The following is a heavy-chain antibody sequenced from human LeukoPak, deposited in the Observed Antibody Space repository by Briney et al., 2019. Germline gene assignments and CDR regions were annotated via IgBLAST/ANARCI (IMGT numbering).Heavy chain of an antibody. V-gene: IGHV3-23*01. J-gene: IGHJ3*02. CDR3: AKDVVVPAANRWTYYYDSSGEGAFDI. Sequence: QPGGSLRLSCAASGFTFSSYAMSWVRQAPGKGLEWVSAISGSGGSTYYADSVKGRFTISRDNSKNTLYLQMNSLRAEDTAVYYCAKDVVVPAANRWTYYYDSSGEGAFDIWGQGTMVTVSS. D-gene: IGHD3-22*01. CDR2: ISGSGGST. CDR1: GFTFSSYA.